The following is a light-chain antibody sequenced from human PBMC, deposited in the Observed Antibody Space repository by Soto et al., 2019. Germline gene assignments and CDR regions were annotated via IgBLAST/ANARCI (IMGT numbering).Light chain of an antibody. V-gene: IGLV1-44*01. Sequence: QSALTQPPSASGTAGQRVTISCYGSSSNIGSNTVNWYQQLPGTAPKLLIYSNNQRPSGVPDRFSGSKSGTSASLAISGLQSEDEADYYCAAWDDSLNGFYVFGTGTKVTVL. CDR3: AAWDDSLNGFYV. CDR2: SNN. CDR1: SSNIGSNT. J-gene: IGLJ1*01.